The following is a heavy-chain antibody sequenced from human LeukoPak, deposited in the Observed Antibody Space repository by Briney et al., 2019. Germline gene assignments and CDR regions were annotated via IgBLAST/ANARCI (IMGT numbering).Heavy chain of an antibody. D-gene: IGHD4-23*01. J-gene: IGHJ4*02. CDR1: GFTFENNE. V-gene: IGHV3-48*03. CDR3: ARGSFGGNYFDS. Sequence: PGGSLRISCAASGFTFENNEMNWVRQAPGKGVERVSYISSRASTIYYADSVKGRFTISRDNAKKSLYLQMNSLRAEDTAVYYCARGSFGGNYFDSWGQGTLVTVSS. CDR2: ISSRASTI.